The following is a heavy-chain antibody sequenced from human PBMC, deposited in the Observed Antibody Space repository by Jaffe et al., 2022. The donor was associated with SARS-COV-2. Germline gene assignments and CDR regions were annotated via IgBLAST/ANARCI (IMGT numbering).Heavy chain of an antibody. J-gene: IGHJ4*02. CDR3: ARDTRPVAGILSYYFDY. V-gene: IGHV3-7*01. CDR1: GFTFSDYW. D-gene: IGHD6-19*01. CDR2: IKQDGSDK. Sequence: EVQLVESGGGLVQPGGSLRLSCAASGFTFSDYWMSWVRQAPGRGLEWIGNIKQDGSDKYYADSVKGRFTMSRDNAKNSLYLQTDSLRAEDAAVYFCARDTRPVAGILSYYFDYWGQGALVTVSS.